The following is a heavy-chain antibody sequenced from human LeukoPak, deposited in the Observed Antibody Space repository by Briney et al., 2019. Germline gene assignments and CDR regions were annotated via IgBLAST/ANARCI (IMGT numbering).Heavy chain of an antibody. J-gene: IGHJ3*02. V-gene: IGHV3-23*01. CDR3: AKSDSGGPPALDI. CDR2: INGRDATT. CDR1: GFSFSTYA. D-gene: IGHD4-17*01. Sequence: GGSLRLSCVASGFSFSTYAMTWVRQAPGKGLEWLSAINGRDATTYYTESVKGRFTISRDNSKNTLYLQINRLSGEDTATYYCAKSDSGGPPALDIWGQGTMVTVSS.